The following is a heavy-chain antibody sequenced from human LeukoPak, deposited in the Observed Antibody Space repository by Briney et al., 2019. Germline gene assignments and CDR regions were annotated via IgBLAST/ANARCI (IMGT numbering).Heavy chain of an antibody. CDR2: INHSGST. CDR1: GGSFCVHY. D-gene: IGHD6-13*01. Sequence: PSETLSLTCAVYGGSFCVHYWSWIRQPPGKGLEWIGEINHSGSTNYNPSLKSRVTISVDTSKNQFSLKLSSVTAADTDVYYCARGRRSSWYWFDPWGQGTLVTVSS. V-gene: IGHV4-34*01. J-gene: IGHJ5*02. CDR3: ARGRRSSWYWFDP.